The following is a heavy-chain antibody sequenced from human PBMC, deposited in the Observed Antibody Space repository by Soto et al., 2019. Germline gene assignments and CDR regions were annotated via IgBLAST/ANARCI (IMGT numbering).Heavy chain of an antibody. V-gene: IGHV3-53*01. CDR1: EFPVSSNY. CDR3: ARVDSGTVVTAGFYFDY. J-gene: IGHJ4*02. D-gene: IGHD2-15*01. CDR2: IYSGGST. Sequence: GGSLRLSCADSEFPVSSNYMSWVRQAPGKGLEWVSVIYSGGSTYYADSVKGRFTISRDNSKNTLDLQMNSLRAEDTAVYYCARVDSGTVVTAGFYFDYWGQGTPVTVSS.